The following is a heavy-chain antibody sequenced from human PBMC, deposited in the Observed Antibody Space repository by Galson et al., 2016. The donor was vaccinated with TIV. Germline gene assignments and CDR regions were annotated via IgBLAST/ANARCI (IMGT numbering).Heavy chain of an antibody. Sequence: SVKVSCKASGGTFSSFALNWVRQAPGQGLEWIGEIIPGLGTGKYAQKFQARVPITADESATTSVMELSSLTSDDTAVYYCARTSYTPMGYWGQGTLVTVSS. V-gene: IGHV1-69*13. CDR2: IIPGLGTG. J-gene: IGHJ4*01. CDR1: GGTFSSFA. CDR3: ARTSYTPMGY. D-gene: IGHD5-18*01.